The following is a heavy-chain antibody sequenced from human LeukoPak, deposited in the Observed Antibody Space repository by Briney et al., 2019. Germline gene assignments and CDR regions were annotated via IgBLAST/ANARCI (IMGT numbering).Heavy chain of an antibody. CDR1: GYTFTSYY. J-gene: IGHJ5*02. CDR2: ISAYNGNT. V-gene: IGHV1-18*04. D-gene: IGHD6-6*01. Sequence: GASVKVSCKASGYTFTSYYMHWVRQAPGQGLEWMGWISAYNGNTNYAQKLQGRVTMTTDTSTSTAYMELRSLRSDDTAVYYCARRSSSSFDPWGQGTLVTVSS. CDR3: ARRSSSSFDP.